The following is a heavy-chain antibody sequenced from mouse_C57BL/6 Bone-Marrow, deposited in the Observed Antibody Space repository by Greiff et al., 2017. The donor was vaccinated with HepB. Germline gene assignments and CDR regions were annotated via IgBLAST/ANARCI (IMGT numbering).Heavy chain of an antibody. CDR1: GFTFSDYY. D-gene: IGHD2-1*01. Sequence: EVQLVESEGGLVQPGSSMKLSCTASGFTFSDYYMAWVRQVPEKGLEWVANINYDGSSTYYLDSLKSRFIISRDNAKNILYLQMSSLKSEDTATYYCARAGDGNYEYYFDYWGQGTTLTVSS. CDR2: INYDGSST. J-gene: IGHJ2*01. CDR3: ARAGDGNYEYYFDY. V-gene: IGHV5-16*01.